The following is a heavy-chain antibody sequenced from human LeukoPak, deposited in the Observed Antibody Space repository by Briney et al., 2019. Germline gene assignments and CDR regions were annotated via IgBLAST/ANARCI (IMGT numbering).Heavy chain of an antibody. J-gene: IGHJ4*02. V-gene: IGHV4-61*01. D-gene: IGHD6-13*01. CDR1: GGSVSSGIYY. CDR3: ARDRYFRGYFDY. CDR2: IYYSGST. Sequence: KPSETLSLTCTVSGGSVSSGIYYWSWIRQPPGKGLEWIGYIYYSGSTDYNPSLKSRVTISVDTSKNQFSLKLNSVTAADTAVYYCARDRYFRGYFDYWGQGTLVTVSS.